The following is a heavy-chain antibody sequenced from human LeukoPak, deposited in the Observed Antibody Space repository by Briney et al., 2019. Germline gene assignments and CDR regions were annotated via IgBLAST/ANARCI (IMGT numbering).Heavy chain of an antibody. CDR1: GFTFSSYS. CDR3: ARDGSSGWYRGYYYYMDV. J-gene: IGHJ6*03. V-gene: IGHV3-21*01. D-gene: IGHD6-19*01. CDR2: ISSSSSYI. Sequence: GGSLRLFCAASGFTFSSYSMNWVRQARGKGLEWVSSISSSSSYIYCADPVKGRFTISRDNAKNSLYLQMNSLRAEDTAVYYCARDGSSGWYRGYYYYMDVWGKGTTVTVSS.